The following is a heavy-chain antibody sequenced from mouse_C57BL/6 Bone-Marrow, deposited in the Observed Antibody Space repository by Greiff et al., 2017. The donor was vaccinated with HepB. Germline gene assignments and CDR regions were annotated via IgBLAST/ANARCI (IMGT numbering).Heavy chain of an antibody. V-gene: IGHV1-61*01. J-gene: IGHJ4*01. D-gene: IGHD1-1*01. CDR2: IYPSDSET. Sequence: VQLQQPGAELVRPGSSVKLSCKASGYTFTSYWMDWVKQRPGQGLEWIGNIYPSDSETHYNQKFKDKATLTVDKSSSTAYMQLSSLTSEDSAVYYCARWAYSFYAMDYWGQGTSVTVPS. CDR3: ARWAYSFYAMDY. CDR1: GYTFTSYW.